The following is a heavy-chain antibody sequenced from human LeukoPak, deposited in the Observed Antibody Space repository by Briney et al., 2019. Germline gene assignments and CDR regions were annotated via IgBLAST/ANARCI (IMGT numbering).Heavy chain of an antibody. V-gene: IGHV5-51*01. CDR2: IYPGDSNI. Sequence: GVSLKISCKGSGYSFATYWIGWVRQMPGKGLEWMGIIYPGDSNIRYSPSFQGQVTISADKSISTAYLQWSSLRASDTAIYYCARPAVDTAMAQFDYWGQGTLVTVSS. D-gene: IGHD5-18*01. J-gene: IGHJ4*02. CDR3: ARPAVDTAMAQFDY. CDR1: GYSFATYW.